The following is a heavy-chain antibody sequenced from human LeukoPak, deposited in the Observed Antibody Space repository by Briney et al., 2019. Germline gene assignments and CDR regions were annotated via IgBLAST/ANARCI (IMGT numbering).Heavy chain of an antibody. D-gene: IGHD5-24*01. CDR2: IYYSGST. CDR1: GGSISGNY. J-gene: IGHJ4*02. Sequence: SETLSLTCTVSGGSISGNYWTWIRQPPGKGLEWIGYIYYSGSTSYNASLKSRVTISVDTSKNQFSLNLSSVTAADPAVYYWARLGDGDNLRFFDYWGQGTLVTVSS. CDR3: ARLGDGDNLRFFDY. V-gene: IGHV4-59*08.